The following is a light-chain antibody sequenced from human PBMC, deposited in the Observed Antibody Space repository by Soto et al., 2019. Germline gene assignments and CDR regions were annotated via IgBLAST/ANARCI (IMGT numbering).Light chain of an antibody. V-gene: IGLV2-8*01. Sequence: QSVLTQPPSASGYPGQSVTISCTGTSSDVGAYKYVSWYQQYPGKAPKLMIYEVTKRPSGVPDRFSGSKSGNTASLTVSGLQAEDEADYYCTSYVGNDIWVFGGGTKVNV. CDR3: TSYVGNDIWV. CDR1: SSDVGAYKY. J-gene: IGLJ3*02. CDR2: EVT.